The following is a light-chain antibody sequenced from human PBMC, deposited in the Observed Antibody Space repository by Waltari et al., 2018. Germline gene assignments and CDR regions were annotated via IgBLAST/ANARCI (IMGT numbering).Light chain of an antibody. CDR3: GTWDNSLRTWV. CDR2: ENN. CDR1: SSNIGEKY. J-gene: IGLJ3*02. Sequence: QSMLTQPPSISAAPGQKVTISCSGGSSNIGEKYVSLYQQLPGTAPKLLIYENNKRPSGILDRFSGSKSGTSATLGITGLQTGDEADYYCGTWDNSLRTWVFGGGTKLTVL. V-gene: IGLV1-51*02.